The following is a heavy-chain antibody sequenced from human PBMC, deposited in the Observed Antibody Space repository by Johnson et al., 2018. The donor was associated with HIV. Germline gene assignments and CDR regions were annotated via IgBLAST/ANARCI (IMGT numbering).Heavy chain of an antibody. V-gene: IGHV3-53*01. CDR3: GREGGIAAAGTDACDI. CDR1: GFTVSSNY. D-gene: IGHD6-13*01. J-gene: IGHJ3*02. Sequence: VQLVESGGGLIQPGGSLRLSCAASGFTVSSNYMSWVRQAPGKGLEWVSIIYSDGSTYFADSVKGRFPISRDNAKNSLYLQMNSLRAEDTAVYYCGREGGIAAAGTDACDIGGKGTMVTVSS. CDR2: IYSDGST.